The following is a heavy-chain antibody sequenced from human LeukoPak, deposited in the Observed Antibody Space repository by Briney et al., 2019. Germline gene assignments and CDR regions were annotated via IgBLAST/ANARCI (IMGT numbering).Heavy chain of an antibody. D-gene: IGHD3-22*01. CDR3: ARGYYDSSGYLPDY. CDR2: MNPNSGNT. CDR1: GYTFTSYD. J-gene: IGHJ4*02. V-gene: IGHV1-8*01. Sequence: ASVKVSCKASGYTFTSYDINWVRQATGQGREWMGWMNPNSGNTGYAQKFQGRVTMTRNTSISTAYMELSSLRSEDTAVYYCARGYYDSSGYLPDYWGQGTLVTVSS.